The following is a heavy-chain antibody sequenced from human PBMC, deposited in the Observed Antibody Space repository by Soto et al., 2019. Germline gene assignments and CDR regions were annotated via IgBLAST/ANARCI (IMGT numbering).Heavy chain of an antibody. CDR3: ARPGYSSGWYGYYYYYMDV. Sequence: GSLRLSCAASGFTFSSYSMNWVRQAPGKGLEWVSYISSSSSTIYYADSVKGRFPISRDNAKNSLYLQMNSLRAEDTAVYYCARPGYSSGWYGYYYYYMDVWGKGTTVTVSS. CDR2: ISSSSSTI. D-gene: IGHD6-19*01. J-gene: IGHJ6*03. CDR1: GFTFSSYS. V-gene: IGHV3-48*01.